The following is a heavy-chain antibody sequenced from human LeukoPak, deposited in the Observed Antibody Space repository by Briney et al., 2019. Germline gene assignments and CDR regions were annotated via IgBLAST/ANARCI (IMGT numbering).Heavy chain of an antibody. Sequence: GGSLRLSCTVSGFTVSSNSMSWVRQAPGKGLEWVSFIYSDNTHYSDSVKGRFTISRDNSKNTLYLQMNSLRAEDTAVYYCARRAGAYSHPYDYWGQGTLVTVSP. CDR2: IYSDNT. D-gene: IGHD4/OR15-4a*01. V-gene: IGHV3-53*01. CDR3: ARRAGAYSHPYDY. J-gene: IGHJ4*02. CDR1: GFTVSSNS.